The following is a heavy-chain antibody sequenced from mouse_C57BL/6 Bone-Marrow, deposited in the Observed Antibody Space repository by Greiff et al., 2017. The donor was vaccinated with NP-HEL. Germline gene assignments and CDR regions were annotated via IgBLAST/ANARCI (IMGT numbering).Heavy chain of an antibody. V-gene: IGHV1-81*01. J-gene: IGHJ3*01. Sequence: VMLVESGAELARPGASVKLSCKASGYTFTSYGISWVKQRTGQGLEWIGEIYPRSGNTYYNEKFKGKDTLTADKSSSTAYMKLRSLTSEDCAVYFCARGQRAYWGQGTLVTVSA. CDR1: GYTFTSYG. CDR2: IYPRSGNT. CDR3: ARGQRAY.